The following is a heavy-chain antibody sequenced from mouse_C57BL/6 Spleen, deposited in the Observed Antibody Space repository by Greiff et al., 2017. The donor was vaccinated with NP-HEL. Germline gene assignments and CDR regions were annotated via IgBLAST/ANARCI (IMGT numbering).Heavy chain of an antibody. J-gene: IGHJ4*01. Sequence: VMLVESGPGLVQPSQRLSITCTVSGFSLTSYGVHWVRQSPGKGLEWLGVIWSGGSTDYNAAFLSRLSISKDNSKSQVFFKMNSLQADDTAIYYCARTTVELGSYYAMDYWGQGTSVTVSS. D-gene: IGHD1-1*01. CDR3: ARTTVELGSYYAMDY. CDR1: GFSLTSYG. V-gene: IGHV2-2*01. CDR2: IWSGGST.